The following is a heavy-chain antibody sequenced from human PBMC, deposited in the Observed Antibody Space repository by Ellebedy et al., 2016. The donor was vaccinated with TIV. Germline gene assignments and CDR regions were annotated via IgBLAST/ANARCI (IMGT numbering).Heavy chain of an antibody. CDR2: IGSSGTTI. CDR3: ARGRWSYEF. Sequence: GESLKISCEGSGFTFSDYFLNWIRQVPGKGLEWLAYIGSSGTTIAYADSVKGRFTASRDNAKNSVYLQMNSLRAEDTAVYYCARGRWSYEFWGQGTLLTVSS. J-gene: IGHJ4*02. V-gene: IGHV3-11*01. CDR1: GFTFSDYF. D-gene: IGHD5-24*01.